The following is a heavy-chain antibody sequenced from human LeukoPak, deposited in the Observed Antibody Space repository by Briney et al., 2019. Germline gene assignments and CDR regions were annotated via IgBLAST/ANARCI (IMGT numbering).Heavy chain of an antibody. D-gene: IGHD1-7*01. CDR1: GGCISSYY. Sequence: PSETLSLTCTVSGGCISSYYWSRIRQPPGKGLEWIGYIYYSGSTNYNPSLKSRVTISVDTSKNQFSLKLSSVTVADTAVYYCARHNPTGTGTNWWFDPWGQGTLVTVSS. V-gene: IGHV4-59*08. CDR2: IYYSGST. J-gene: IGHJ5*02. CDR3: ARHNPTGTGTNWWFDP.